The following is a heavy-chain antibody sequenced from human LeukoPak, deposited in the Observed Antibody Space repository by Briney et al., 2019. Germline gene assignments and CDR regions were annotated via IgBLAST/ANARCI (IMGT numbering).Heavy chain of an antibody. CDR1: GFTFSSYS. CDR3: ARDLGGGILTGLDY. J-gene: IGHJ4*02. CDR2: ISSSSSYI. V-gene: IGHV3-21*01. Sequence: GGSLRLSCAASGFTFSSYSMNWVRQAPGKGLEWVSSISSSSSYIYYADSVKGRFTISRDNAKNSLYLQMNSLRAEDTAVYYCARDLGGGILTGLDYWGQGTLVTVSS. D-gene: IGHD3-9*01.